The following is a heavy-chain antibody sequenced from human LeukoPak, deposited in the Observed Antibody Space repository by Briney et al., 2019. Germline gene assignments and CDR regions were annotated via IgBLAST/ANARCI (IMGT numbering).Heavy chain of an antibody. CDR1: GFTFSSYS. CDR2: IKQDGSEK. V-gene: IGHV3-7*01. J-gene: IGHJ5*02. CDR3: ARDLGQYYDTSDNWFDP. Sequence: PGGSLRLSCAASGFTFSSYSMNWVRQVPGKGLEWVANIKQDGSEKYYVDSVRGRFTISRGNAKDSLFLQMNSLRAEDTAVYYCARDLGQYYDTSDNWFDPWGQGTLVTVSS. D-gene: IGHD3-22*01.